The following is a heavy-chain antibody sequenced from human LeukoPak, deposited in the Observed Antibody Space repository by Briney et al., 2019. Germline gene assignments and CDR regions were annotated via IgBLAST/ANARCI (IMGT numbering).Heavy chain of an antibody. CDR1: GFTFSSYA. V-gene: IGHV3-30*04. D-gene: IGHD3-10*01. J-gene: IGHJ5*02. Sequence: GRSLRLSCAASGFTFSSYAMHWVRQAPGKGLEGVAVISYDGSNKYYADSVKGRFTISRDNSQNTLYLKMNSLRAEDTAVYYCAGDGVLWFGEFALSNWFDPWGQGTLVTVSS. CDR2: ISYDGSNK. CDR3: AGDGVLWFGEFALSNWFDP.